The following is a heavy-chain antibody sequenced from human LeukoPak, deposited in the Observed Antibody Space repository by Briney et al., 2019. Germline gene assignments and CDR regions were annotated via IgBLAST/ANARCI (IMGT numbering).Heavy chain of an antibody. CDR2: IYHSGRA. V-gene: IGHV4-38-2*02. Sequence: PSETLSLTCSVSGHSFSTDDFWVWIRQPPGKGLESIATIYHSGRAFYNPSLQSRVAITIDTPKSKFSLTVMSVTAADTAIYYCARGRWTGHYIGNYFDYWGQGILVSVSS. J-gene: IGHJ4*02. D-gene: IGHD3/OR15-3a*01. CDR1: GHSFSTDDF. CDR3: ARGRWTGHYIGNYFDY.